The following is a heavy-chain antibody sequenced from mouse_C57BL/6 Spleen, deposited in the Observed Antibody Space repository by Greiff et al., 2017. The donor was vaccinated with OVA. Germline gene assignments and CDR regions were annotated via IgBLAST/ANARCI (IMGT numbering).Heavy chain of an antibody. Sequence: EVKLMESGPGLVKPSQSLSLTCSVTGYSITSGYYWNWLRQFPGNKLEWMGYISYDGSNNYNPSLKNRISITRDTSKNQFFLKLNSVTTEDTATYYCARDAGNYWYFDVWGTGTTVTVSS. CDR3: ARDAGNYWYFDV. D-gene: IGHD2-1*01. CDR2: ISYDGSN. J-gene: IGHJ1*03. V-gene: IGHV3-6*01. CDR1: GYSITSGYY.